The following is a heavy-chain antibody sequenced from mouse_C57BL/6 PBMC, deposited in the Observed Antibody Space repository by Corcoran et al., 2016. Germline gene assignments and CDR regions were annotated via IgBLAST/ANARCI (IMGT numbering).Heavy chain of an antibody. CDR1: GYTFTDYY. V-gene: IGHV1-26*01. J-gene: IGHJ4*01. CDR3: ARGGSNYDYAMDY. D-gene: IGHD2-5*01. Sequence: EVQLQQSGPELVKPGASVKISCKASGYTFTDYYMNWVKQSHGKSLEWIGDINPNNGGTSYNQKFKGKATLTVDKSSSTAYMELRSLTSEDSAVYYCARGGSNYDYAMDYGGQGTSVTVSS. CDR2: INPNNGGT.